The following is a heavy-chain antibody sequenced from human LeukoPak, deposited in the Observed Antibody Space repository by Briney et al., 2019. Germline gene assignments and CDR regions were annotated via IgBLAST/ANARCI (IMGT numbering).Heavy chain of an antibody. D-gene: IGHD3-16*01. CDR2: INPSGGST. CDR1: GYTFTSYY. V-gene: IGHV1-46*01. Sequence: GASVKVSCKASGYTFTSYYMHWVRQAPGQGLEWMGIINPSGGSTSYAQKFQGRVTMTRDMSTSTVYMELSSLRSEDTAVYYCARDKIMITFGGAPGARPFDYWGQGTLVTVSS. J-gene: IGHJ4*02. CDR3: ARDKIMITFGGAPGARPFDY.